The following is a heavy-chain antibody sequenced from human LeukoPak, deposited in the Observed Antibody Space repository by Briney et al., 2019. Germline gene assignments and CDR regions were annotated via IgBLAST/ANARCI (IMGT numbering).Heavy chain of an antibody. J-gene: IGHJ4*02. CDR1: GFTFSGYG. V-gene: IGHV3-30*02. Sequence: GGSLRLSCAASGFTFSGYGMHWVRQAPGKGLEWVTFIHYDGSITYYADSVKGRFTISRDNSKNTLFLQMNSPRAEDTAVYYCAKDLFHGLGTRFVDSWGQGTLVTVSS. CDR2: IHYDGSIT. CDR3: AKDLFHGLGTRFVDS. D-gene: IGHD3-10*01.